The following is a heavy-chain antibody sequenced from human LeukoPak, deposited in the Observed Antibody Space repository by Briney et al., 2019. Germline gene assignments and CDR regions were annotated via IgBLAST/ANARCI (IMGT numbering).Heavy chain of an antibody. Sequence: PWETLSLTCTVSGGSISSYYWSWIRQPPGKGLEWMGYIYYSGSTNYNPPLKSRVAISVDTSKNQFSLKLSSATAADTAVYYCARGWGIAAAGTFDYWGQGTLVTVSS. J-gene: IGHJ4*02. CDR3: ARGWGIAAAGTFDY. CDR1: GGSISSYY. V-gene: IGHV4-59*01. D-gene: IGHD6-13*01. CDR2: IYYSGST.